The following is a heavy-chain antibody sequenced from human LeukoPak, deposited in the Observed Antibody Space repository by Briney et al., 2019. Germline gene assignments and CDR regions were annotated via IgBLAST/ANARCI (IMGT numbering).Heavy chain of an antibody. D-gene: IGHD1-26*01. CDR3: AKELSGSYCHDAFDI. V-gene: IGHV3-9*03. J-gene: IGHJ3*02. CDR1: GFTFDDYA. Sequence: GRSLRLSCAASGFTFDDYAMHWVRQAPGKGLELDSGISWNSGSIGYADSVKGRFTISRDNAKNSLYLQMNSLRAEDMALYYCAKELSGSYCHDAFDIWGQGTMVTVSS. CDR2: ISWNSGSI.